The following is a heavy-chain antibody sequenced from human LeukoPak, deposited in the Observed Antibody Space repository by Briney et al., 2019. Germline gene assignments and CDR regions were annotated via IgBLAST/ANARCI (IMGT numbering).Heavy chain of an antibody. D-gene: IGHD3-9*01. CDR1: GFTFDDYA. CDR2: ISWNSGSI. J-gene: IGHJ3*02. V-gene: IGHV3-9*01. Sequence: GGSLRLSCAASGFTFDDYAMHWVRQAPGKGLEWVSGISWNSGSIGYADSVKGRFTISRDNAKNLLYLQMNSLRAEDTAVYYCARPGYTAGYDIWGQGTLVTVSS. CDR3: ARPGYTAGYDI.